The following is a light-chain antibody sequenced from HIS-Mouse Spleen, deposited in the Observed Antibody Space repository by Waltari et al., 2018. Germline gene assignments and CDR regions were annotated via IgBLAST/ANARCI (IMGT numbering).Light chain of an antibody. V-gene: IGLV1-47*01. J-gene: IGLJ2*01. Sequence: QSVLTQPPSASGTPGQRVTISCSGSSSNIGSNYVYWYQQLPGTAPKLLIHRSNPRPSGVPDRFSGSKSGTSASLAISGLRSEDEADYYCAAWDDSLSGHVVFGGGTKLTVL. CDR3: AAWDDSLSGHVV. CDR2: RSN. CDR1: SSNIGSNY.